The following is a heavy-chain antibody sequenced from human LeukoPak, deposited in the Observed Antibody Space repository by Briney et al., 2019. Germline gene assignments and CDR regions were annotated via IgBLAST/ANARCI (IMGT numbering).Heavy chain of an antibody. CDR1: GLTFSSHD. J-gene: IGHJ5*02. CDR3: AKEVYCGGDCSRWFDP. Sequence: PGGSLRLSCVASGLTFSSHDMSWVRQTPGKGLEWVSGISGSGGSTDYADSVKGRFTISRDNSKNTLYLQMDSLRAEDTAVYYCAKEVYCGGDCSRWFDPWGQGTLVTVSS. V-gene: IGHV3-23*01. CDR2: ISGSGGST. D-gene: IGHD2-21*02.